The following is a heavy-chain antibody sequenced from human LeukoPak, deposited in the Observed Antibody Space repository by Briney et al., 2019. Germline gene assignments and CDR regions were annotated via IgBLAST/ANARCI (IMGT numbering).Heavy chain of an antibody. D-gene: IGHD3-16*02. V-gene: IGHV4-39*07. CDR1: GGSISSGSYY. CDR2: INHSGST. CDR3: ARRRVRYDYVWGSYRYTYYFDY. J-gene: IGHJ4*02. Sequence: SETLSLTCTVSGGSISSGSYYWSWIRQPPGKGLEWIGEINHSGSTNYNPSLKSRVTIPVDTSKNQFSLKLSSVTAADTAVYYCARRRVRYDYVWGSYRYTYYFDYWGQGTLVTVSS.